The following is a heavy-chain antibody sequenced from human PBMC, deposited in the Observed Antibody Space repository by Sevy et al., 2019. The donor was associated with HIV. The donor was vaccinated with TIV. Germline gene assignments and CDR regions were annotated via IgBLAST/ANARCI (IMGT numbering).Heavy chain of an antibody. CDR2: IYYSGST. J-gene: IGHJ5*02. V-gene: IGHV4-39*01. D-gene: IGHD3-22*01. CDR1: GGSISSSSYY. CDR3: ARHKGREGYSGYDSNVSRGSRFDP. Sequence: SETLSLTCTVSGGSISSSSYYWGWIRQPPGKGLEWIGSIYYSGSTYYNPSLKSRVTISVDTSKNQFSLKLSSVTAADTAVYYCARHKGREGYSGYDSNVSRGSRFDPWGQGTLVTVSS.